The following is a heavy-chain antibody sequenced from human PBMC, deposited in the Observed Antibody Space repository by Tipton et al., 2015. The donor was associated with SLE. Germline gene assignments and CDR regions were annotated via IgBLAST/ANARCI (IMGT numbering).Heavy chain of an antibody. CDR1: GGSITNYY. Sequence: TLSLTCTVSGGSITNYYWAWIRQPPGKGLEWIGSFYYTGSTYYNPSLKSRVTITIDTSKTQFSLNLSSVTAADTAVYYCARDLIGESYSVADAFDIWGQGTMVTVSS. J-gene: IGHJ3*02. V-gene: IGHV4-39*07. CDR3: ARDLIGESYSVADAFDI. D-gene: IGHD2-21*01. CDR2: FYYTGST.